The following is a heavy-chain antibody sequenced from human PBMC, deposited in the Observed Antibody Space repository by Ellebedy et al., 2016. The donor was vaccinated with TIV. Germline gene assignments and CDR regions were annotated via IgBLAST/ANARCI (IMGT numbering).Heavy chain of an antibody. V-gene: IGHV4-61*01. CDR2: IYYSGST. J-gene: IGHJ6*02. CDR3: ARDRWELLPDYYYYGLDV. Sequence: MPSETLSLTCTVSGGSVSSGSNHWSWIRQPPGKGLEWIGNIYYSGSTNYNPSLKSRVTISVDTSKNQFSLKMRSLTAADTAVYYCARDRWELLPDYYYYGLDVWGQGTTVTVSS. CDR1: GGSVSSGSNH. D-gene: IGHD1-26*01.